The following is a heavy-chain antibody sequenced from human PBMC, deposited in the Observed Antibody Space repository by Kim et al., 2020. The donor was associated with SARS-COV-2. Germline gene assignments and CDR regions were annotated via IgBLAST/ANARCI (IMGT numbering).Heavy chain of an antibody. V-gene: IGHV1-18*04. D-gene: IGHD6-13*01. J-gene: IGHJ4*02. CDR1: GYSFTTYG. Sequence: ASVKVSCKASGYSFTTYGINWVRQAPGQGLEWMGWINAYNENTNYAQTLQGRVTMTTDTSTTTVYMELRSLKSDDTAVYYCARSGSSRDFDYWGQGTLVTVSS. CDR3: ARSGSSRDFDY. CDR2: INAYNENT.